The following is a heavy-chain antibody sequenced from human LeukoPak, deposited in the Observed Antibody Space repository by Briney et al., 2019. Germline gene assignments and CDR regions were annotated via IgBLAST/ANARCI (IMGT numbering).Heavy chain of an antibody. CDR2: MNPNSGNT. D-gene: IGHD6-13*01. CDR1: GYTFTSYD. CDR3: ARGRVGIAAAGTRRRYYYYMDV. J-gene: IGHJ6*03. V-gene: IGHV1-8*01. Sequence: GASVKVSCKASGYTFTSYDINWVRQATGQGREWMGWMNPNSGNTSYAQKFQGRGTMTRTPSISTAYMELSSLRSEDTAVYYCARGRVGIAAAGTRRRYYYYMDVWGKGTTVTVSS.